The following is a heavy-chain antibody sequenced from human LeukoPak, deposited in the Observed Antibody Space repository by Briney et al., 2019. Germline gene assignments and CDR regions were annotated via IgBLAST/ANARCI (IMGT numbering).Heavy chain of an antibody. V-gene: IGHV4-59*08. J-gene: IGHJ5*02. CDR2: IYYSGST. CDR1: GGSISSFY. Sequence: PSETLSLTCTVSGGSISSFYWSWIRQPPGKGLEWIGYIYYSGSTNYNPSLKSRVTISVDTSKNQFSLKLSSVTAADTAVYYCARQGCSSSWRVWFDPWGQGTLVTVSS. CDR3: ARQGCSSSWRVWFDP. D-gene: IGHD6-13*01.